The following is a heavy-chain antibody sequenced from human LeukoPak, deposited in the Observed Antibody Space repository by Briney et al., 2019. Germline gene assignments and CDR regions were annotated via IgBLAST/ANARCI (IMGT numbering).Heavy chain of an antibody. CDR1: GFTFSNFA. J-gene: IGHJ3*02. V-gene: IGHV3-66*04. D-gene: IGHD2-15*01. CDR2: IYSGGST. CDR3: ARHGGWWDAFDI. Sequence: GGSLRLSCAASGFTFSNFAMTWVRQAPGKGLEWVSVIYSGGSTYYADSVKGRFTISRDNSKNTLYLQMNSLRAEDTAVYYCARHGGWWDAFDIWGQGTMVTVSS.